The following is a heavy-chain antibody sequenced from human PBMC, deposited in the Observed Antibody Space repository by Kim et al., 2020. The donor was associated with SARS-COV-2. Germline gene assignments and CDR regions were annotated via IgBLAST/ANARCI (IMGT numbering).Heavy chain of an antibody. V-gene: IGHV3-23*01. CDR3: AKGRGSSNRYHFEY. J-gene: IGHJ4*02. D-gene: IGHD6-13*01. CDR1: GFTFSGYA. CDR2: VTGSGDST. Sequence: GGSLRLSCEVSGFTFSGYAMTWVRQAPGKGLEWVSTVTGSGDSTKYADSVKVRFTISRDNSKNMVYLQMNSLRVEDTAIYYCAKGRGSSNRYHFEYWGQGTLVTVSS.